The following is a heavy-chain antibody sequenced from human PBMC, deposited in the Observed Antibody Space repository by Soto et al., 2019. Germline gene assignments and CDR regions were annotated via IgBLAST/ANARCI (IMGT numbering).Heavy chain of an antibody. CDR1: GFNFDNYP. J-gene: IGHJ4*02. Sequence: EVQLLESGGGLVQPGGSLRLSCAASGFNFDNYPMGWVRQAPGKGLQWVSSIIDTDDATVYTDSVQGRVFISRHNSKYALYLQTPTLRVEDTAVYNCTRYGGPTQPHYLAHWGQGILVSVSS. V-gene: IGHV3-23*01. D-gene: IGHD4-17*01. CDR2: IIDTDDAT. CDR3: TRYGGPTQPHYLAH.